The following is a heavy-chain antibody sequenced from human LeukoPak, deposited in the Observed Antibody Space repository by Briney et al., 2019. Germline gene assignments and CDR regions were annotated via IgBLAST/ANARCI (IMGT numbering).Heavy chain of an antibody. CDR1: GGAFSSYA. V-gene: IGHV1-69*05. J-gene: IGHJ5*02. CDR3: ASSGDSSPPRFIA. D-gene: IGHD3-22*01. CDR2: IIPIFGTA. Sequence: SVKVSCKASGGAFSSYAISWVRQAPGQGLEWMGGIIPIFGTANYAQKFQGRVTITTDESTSTAYMELSSLRSEDTAVYYCASSGDSSPPRFIAWGQGTLVTVSS.